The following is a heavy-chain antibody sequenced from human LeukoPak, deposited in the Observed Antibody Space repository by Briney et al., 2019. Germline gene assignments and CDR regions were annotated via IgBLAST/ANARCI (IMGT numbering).Heavy chain of an antibody. CDR3: ARGSLVVPAAPPGWFDP. D-gene: IGHD2-2*01. J-gene: IGHJ5*02. CDR1: GGSFSGYY. CDR2: INHSGST. V-gene: IGHV4-34*01. Sequence: SETLSLTCAVYGGSFSGYYWSWIRQPPGKGLEWIGEINHSGSTNYKPSLKSRVTISVDTSKNQFSLKLSSVTAADTAVYYCARGSLVVPAAPPGWFDPWGQGTLVTVSS.